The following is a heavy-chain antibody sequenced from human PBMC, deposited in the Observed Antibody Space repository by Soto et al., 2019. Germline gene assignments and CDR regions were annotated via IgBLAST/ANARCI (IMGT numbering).Heavy chain of an antibody. D-gene: IGHD6-13*01. Sequence: QVQLVESGGGVVQPGRSLRLSCAASGFTFSSYAMHWVRQAPGKGLEWVAVISYDGSNKYYADSVKGRFTISRDNSKNTLDLQMNRLRAEDTAVYYCARDEQERGLVYGMDVWGQGTTVTVSS. CDR3: ARDEQERGLVYGMDV. CDR2: ISYDGSNK. V-gene: IGHV3-30-3*01. J-gene: IGHJ6*02. CDR1: GFTFSSYA.